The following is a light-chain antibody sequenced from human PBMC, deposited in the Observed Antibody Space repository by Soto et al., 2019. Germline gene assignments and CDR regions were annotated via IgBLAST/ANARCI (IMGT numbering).Light chain of an antibody. J-gene: IGLJ1*01. CDR2: EVS. CDR1: SSDVGGYNY. V-gene: IGLV2-14*01. CDR3: SSYTSSSTLV. Sequence: QSVLTQPASVSGSPGQSITISCTGTSSDVGGYNYVSWYQQHPGKAPKLIIYEVSNRPSGGSNRFSGSKSGNTASLTISGLQAEDEADYYCSSYTSSSTLVFGTGTKVTVL.